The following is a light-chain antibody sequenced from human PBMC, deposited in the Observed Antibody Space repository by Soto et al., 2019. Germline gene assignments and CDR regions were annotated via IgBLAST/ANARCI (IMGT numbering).Light chain of an antibody. CDR2: EVT. CDR1: SSDVGGHNY. J-gene: IGLJ2*01. V-gene: IGLV2-14*01. CDR3: SSYTSSTTLL. Sequence: QSVLTQPPSASGSPGQSVTISCTGTSSDVGGHNYVSWYQQHPGRAPKLMIYEVTNRPLGVSNRFSGSKSGNTASLTISGLQAEDEADYYCSSYTSSTTLLFGGGTKVTVL.